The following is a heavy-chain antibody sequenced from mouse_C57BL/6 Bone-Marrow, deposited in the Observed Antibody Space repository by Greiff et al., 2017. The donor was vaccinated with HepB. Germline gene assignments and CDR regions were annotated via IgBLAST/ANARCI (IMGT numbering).Heavy chain of an antibody. V-gene: IGHV5-12*01. D-gene: IGHD1-1*01. Sequence: EVLLVESGGGLVQPGGSLKLSCAASGFTFSDYYMYWVRQTPEKRLEWVAYISNGGGSTYYPDTVKGRFTISGDNAKNTLYLQMSRLKSEDTAMYYCARMYYYASTNYYAMDYWGQGTSVTVSS. J-gene: IGHJ4*01. CDR3: ARMYYYASTNYYAMDY. CDR2: ISNGGGST. CDR1: GFTFSDYY.